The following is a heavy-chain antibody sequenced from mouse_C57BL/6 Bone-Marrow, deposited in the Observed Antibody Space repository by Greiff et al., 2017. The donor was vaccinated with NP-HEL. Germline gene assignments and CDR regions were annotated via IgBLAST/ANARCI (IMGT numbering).Heavy chain of an antibody. V-gene: IGHV5-16*01. Sequence: EVQLVESEGGLVQPGSSMKLSCTASGFTFSDYYMAWVRQVPEKGLEWVANINYDGSSTYYLDSLKSRFIISRDNAKNILYLQMSSLKSEDTATYYCARDPRGFFDYWGQGTTLTVSS. CDR1: GFTFSDYY. J-gene: IGHJ2*01. CDR2: INYDGSST. CDR3: ARDPRGFFDY.